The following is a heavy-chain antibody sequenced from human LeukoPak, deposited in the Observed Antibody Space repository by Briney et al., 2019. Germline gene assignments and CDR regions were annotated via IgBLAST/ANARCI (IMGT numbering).Heavy chain of an antibody. CDR1: GFTVTSNY. J-gene: IGHJ4*02. D-gene: IGHD2-8*02. CDR2: IHGDGRT. V-gene: IGHV3-53*01. Sequence: PGGSPRPSCAASGFTVTSNYMTWVRQAPGKGLEWVSGIHGDGRTYYADSVKGRFTISRDSSKNTLSLQMNSLRAEDTAVYYCATTGGYWTGIFDRWGQGTLVTVSS. CDR3: ATTGGYWTGIFDR.